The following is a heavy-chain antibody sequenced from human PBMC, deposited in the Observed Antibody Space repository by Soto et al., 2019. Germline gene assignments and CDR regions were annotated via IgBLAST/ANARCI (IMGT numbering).Heavy chain of an antibody. D-gene: IGHD3-16*01. CDR3: ARGVGGYYYGMDV. V-gene: IGHV4-59*01. Sequence: SETLSLTCTVSGGSISSYYWSWIRQPPGKGLEWIGYIYYSGSTNYNPSLKSRVTISVDTSKNQFSLKLSSVTAADTAVYYCARGVGGYYYGMDVWGQGTTVTVSS. CDR2: IYYSGST. CDR1: GGSISSYY. J-gene: IGHJ6*02.